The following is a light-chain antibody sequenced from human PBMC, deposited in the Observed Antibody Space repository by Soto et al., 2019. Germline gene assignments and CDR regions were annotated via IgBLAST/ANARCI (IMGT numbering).Light chain of an antibody. CDR3: QQLNSFPIP. Sequence: IQFTQSPSSLSASVGDRVTITCRASQGISSFLAWYQQKPGKAPKLLIYGASTLQSGVPSRFSGSGSGTDFTLTSGSLKPEDFATYYCQQLNSFPIPFGPGTKVDIK. J-gene: IGKJ3*01. CDR2: GAS. CDR1: QGISSF. V-gene: IGKV1-9*01.